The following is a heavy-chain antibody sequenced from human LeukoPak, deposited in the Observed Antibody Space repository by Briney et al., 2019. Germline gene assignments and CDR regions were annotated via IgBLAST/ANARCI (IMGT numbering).Heavy chain of an antibody. D-gene: IGHD3-22*01. V-gene: IGHV1-69*13. Sequence: ASVKVSCKASGGTFSTYAISWVRQAPGQGLEWMGGIIPIFGTANFAQKFQGRVTITANESTSTAYMELSSLRFEDTAVYYCAKEYMESVVDDSSGYSGYWGQGTLVTVSS. CDR1: GGTFSTYA. J-gene: IGHJ4*02. CDR2: IIPIFGTA. CDR3: AKEYMESVVDDSSGYSGY.